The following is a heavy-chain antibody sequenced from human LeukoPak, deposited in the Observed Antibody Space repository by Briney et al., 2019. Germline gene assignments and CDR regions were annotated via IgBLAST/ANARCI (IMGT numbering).Heavy chain of an antibody. J-gene: IGHJ6*04. CDR2: VNPESGKT. D-gene: IGHD1-14*01. CDR3: ARGRSREMDV. Sequence: GASVRVSCKASGYRFTSYDISWVRQAPGQGLEWMGWVNPESGKTGYVQSFQGRLNITRDTSANTAFLDLNNLRSDDTAVYYCARGRSREMDVWGEGTTVTVSA. V-gene: IGHV1-8*02. CDR1: GYRFTSYD.